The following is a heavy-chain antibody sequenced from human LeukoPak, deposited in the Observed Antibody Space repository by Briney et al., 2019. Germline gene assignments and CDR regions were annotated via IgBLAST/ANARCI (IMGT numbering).Heavy chain of an antibody. CDR3: PLRYYGMDV. CDR1: GGSISSNNW. V-gene: IGHV4-4*02. Sequence: SETLSLTFAVSGGSISSNNWWIWVRQSPEKGLEWIGEIYHDGSTNYNPSLKSRVTISMDKSKNQLSLKLNFVTAADTAVYYCPLRYYGMDVWGQGTTVTVSS. J-gene: IGHJ6*02. CDR2: IYHDGST.